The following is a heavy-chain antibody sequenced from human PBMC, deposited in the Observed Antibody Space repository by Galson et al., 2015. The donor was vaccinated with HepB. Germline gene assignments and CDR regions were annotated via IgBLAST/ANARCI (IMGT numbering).Heavy chain of an antibody. CDR1: GFTFRNYA. CDR3: AAEGSRVGGLYSTSSPDSYGMDV. D-gene: IGHD6-6*01. Sequence: SLRLSCAASGFTFRNYAMTWVRQAPGKGLEWVSTIGGSDPATFYADSVKGRFTISRDNSKNTLSLQMSSLRADDTAVYYCAAEGSRVGGLYSTSSPDSYGMDVWGPGTMVTVSS. J-gene: IGHJ6*02. CDR2: IGGSDPAT. V-gene: IGHV3-23*01.